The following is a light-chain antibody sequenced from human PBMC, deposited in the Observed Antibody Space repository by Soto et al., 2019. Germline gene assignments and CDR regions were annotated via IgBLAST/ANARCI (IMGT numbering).Light chain of an antibody. CDR1: QGIGSW. Sequence: DIQVAQSPSTLSASVGDRVTITCRASQGIGSWLAWYQQKPGKAPKLLIYKASSLEGGVPSRFSGGGSGTEFTLTISSLQPDDFATYYCQQYNSYWTFGQGTKVDIK. CDR3: QQYNSYWT. CDR2: KAS. V-gene: IGKV1-5*03. J-gene: IGKJ1*01.